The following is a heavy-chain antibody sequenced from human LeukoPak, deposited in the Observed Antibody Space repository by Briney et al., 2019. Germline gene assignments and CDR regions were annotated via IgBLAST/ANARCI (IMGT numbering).Heavy chain of an antibody. V-gene: IGHV3-21*01. CDR1: GFTFSSHS. D-gene: IGHD2-2*01. Sequence: GGSLRLSCAASGFTFSSHSMNWVRQAPGKGLEWVSSISSTTSYIHYADSVKGRFTISRDNVNNSLYLQMNNLRAEDTAVYYCVRAGLYQLLWAFDYWGQGNLVTVSS. J-gene: IGHJ4*02. CDR2: ISSTTSYI. CDR3: VRAGLYQLLWAFDY.